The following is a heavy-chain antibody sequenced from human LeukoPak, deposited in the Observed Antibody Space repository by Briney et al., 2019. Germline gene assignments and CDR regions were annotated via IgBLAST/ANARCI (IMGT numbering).Heavy chain of an antibody. CDR3: ARPESRINYSGSYFASDI. V-gene: IGHV1-46*01. CDR1: GYTFTSYY. D-gene: IGHD1-26*01. CDR2: INPSGGST. J-gene: IGHJ3*02. Sequence: GASVKVSCKASGYTFTSYYMHWVRQAPGQGLEWMGIINPSGGSTSYAQKFQGRVTMTRDMSTSTVYMELSSLRSEDTAVYYCARPESRINYSGSYFASDIWGQGTMVTVSS.